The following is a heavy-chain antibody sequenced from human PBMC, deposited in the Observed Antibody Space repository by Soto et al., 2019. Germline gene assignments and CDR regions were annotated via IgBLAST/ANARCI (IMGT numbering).Heavy chain of an antibody. D-gene: IGHD5-18*01. J-gene: IGHJ4*02. CDR2: IYYSGST. Sequence: SETLSLTCTVSGGSIRSGDYYWSWIRQPPGKGLEWIGYIYYSGSTYYNPSLKSRVTISVDTSKKQVSLKLNSVTAADTAVYYCASGKTAMVKRVAFEYWGQGALVTVSS. V-gene: IGHV4-30-4*01. CDR1: GGSIRSGDYY. CDR3: ASGKTAMVKRVAFEY.